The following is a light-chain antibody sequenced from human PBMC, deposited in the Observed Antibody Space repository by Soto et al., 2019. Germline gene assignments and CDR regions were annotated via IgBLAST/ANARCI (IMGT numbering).Light chain of an antibody. J-gene: IGKJ3*01. Sequence: DIVMTQSPLSLPVTPGEPASISCRSSQSLLHSNGYNYLDWYLQKPGQSPQLLIYLGSNRASGVPDRFRDSGSGTDVTLKISRVEAEDVGVYYCIQALQTPFTFGPGTKVDIK. CDR2: LGS. CDR1: QSLLHSNGYNY. CDR3: IQALQTPFT. V-gene: IGKV2-28*01.